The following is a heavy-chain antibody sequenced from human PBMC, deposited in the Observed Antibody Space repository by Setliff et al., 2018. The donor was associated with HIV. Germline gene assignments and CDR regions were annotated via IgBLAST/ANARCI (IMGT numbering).Heavy chain of an antibody. V-gene: IGHV4-39*02. CDR3: VALSVVQTQAMELAWFEP. Sequence: KTSETLSLTCNVSGGFINTNSYYWGWIRQPPGKKVEWIGNVFYSGTTHYSPSLKSRVTISVDTAKNHFSLRLSSVTAADTSVYFCVALSVVQTQAMELAWFEPWGQGTPVTVSS. J-gene: IGHJ5*02. D-gene: IGHD1-26*01. CDR2: VFYSGTT. CDR1: GGFINTNSYY.